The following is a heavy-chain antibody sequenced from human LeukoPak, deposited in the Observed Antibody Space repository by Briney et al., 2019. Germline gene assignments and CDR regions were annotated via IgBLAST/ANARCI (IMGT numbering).Heavy chain of an antibody. Sequence: PSGTLSLTCTVSAGSIRSFYWTWIRQPAGKGLEWFGRFHTTGSTSYNPSLESRAPTSVNASNNQFFQKQNSVTTADTAVCYWAIEWDNVNDGWGQGTLVSVAS. V-gene: IGHV4-4*07. CDR3: AIEWDNVNDG. CDR1: AGSIRSFY. J-gene: IGHJ4*02. D-gene: IGHD1-1*01. CDR2: FHTTGST.